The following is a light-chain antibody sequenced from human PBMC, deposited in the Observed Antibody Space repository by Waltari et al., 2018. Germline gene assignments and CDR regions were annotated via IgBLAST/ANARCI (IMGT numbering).Light chain of an antibody. Sequence: QSALTQPASVSGSPGQSFTIPSPGTSSAFGGSNYVSWYQQHPGKAPKLMIYEVSNRPSGVPNRFSGSKSGNTASLTISGLQAEDEADYYCSSYTSSSTLVVFGTGTKVTVL. V-gene: IGLV2-14*01. CDR3: SSYTSSSTLVV. CDR2: EVS. CDR1: SSAFGGSNY. J-gene: IGLJ1*01.